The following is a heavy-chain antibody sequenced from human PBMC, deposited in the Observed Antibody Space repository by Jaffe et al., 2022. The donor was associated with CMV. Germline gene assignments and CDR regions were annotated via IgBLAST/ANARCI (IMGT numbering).Heavy chain of an antibody. D-gene: IGHD1-20*01. J-gene: IGHJ2*01. CDR1: AFTFSSYA. CDR3: AKDLTSLYNWNPRVGWYFDL. CDR2: ITGSGGST. Sequence: EVQLLESGGGLVQPGGSLRLSCAASAFTFSSYAMSWVRQAPGKGLEWVSRITGSGGSTYYADSVKGRFTISRDNSKNTLYLQVNSLRVEDTAIYYCAKDLTSLYNWNPRVGWYFDLWGRGTLVTVSS. V-gene: IGHV3-23*01.